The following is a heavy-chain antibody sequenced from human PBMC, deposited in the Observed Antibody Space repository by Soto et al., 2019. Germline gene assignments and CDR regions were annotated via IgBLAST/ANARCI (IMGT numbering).Heavy chain of an antibody. D-gene: IGHD4-17*01. V-gene: IGHV4-4*07. CDR2: FYTTGRA. J-gene: IGHJ3*02. Sequence: PSETLSLTCSVSGGSISSSYWNWIRQPAGKGLEWIGRFYTTGRASYNPSLKGRLTLSGDTSKNQFSLRLGSVTAADTAVYYCAKAKSTVTDAFDIWGQGTMVTVS. CDR3: AKAKSTVTDAFDI. CDR1: GGSISSSY.